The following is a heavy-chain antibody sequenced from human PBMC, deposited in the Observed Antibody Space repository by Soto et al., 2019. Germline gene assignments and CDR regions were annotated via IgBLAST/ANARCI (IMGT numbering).Heavy chain of an antibody. Sequence: GGSLRLSCAASGFTFSNYAMTWVRQAPGKGLEWVSIITGKSDVIHYADSVRGRLTISRDNSKNTLFLQMNSLRAEDTALYYCAKGFRRSRYSPLDSWGQGIMVTVSS. CDR2: ITGKSDVI. V-gene: IGHV3-23*01. D-gene: IGHD2-15*01. CDR1: GFTFSNYA. J-gene: IGHJ4*02. CDR3: AKGFRRSRYSPLDS.